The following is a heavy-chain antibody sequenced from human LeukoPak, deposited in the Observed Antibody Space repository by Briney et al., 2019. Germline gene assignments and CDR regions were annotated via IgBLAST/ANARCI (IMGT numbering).Heavy chain of an antibody. D-gene: IGHD5-18*01. J-gene: IGHJ4*02. Sequence: GGSLRLSCAASGFTFGTYWMSWVRQAPGKGLEWVTRLHADGVEQNYVDSVTGRFTMSRDNAKNSLDLQMNSLRVKDTAVYYCARGGYSLDYLGQGTLVAVSS. V-gene: IGHV3-7*01. CDR3: ARGGYSLDY. CDR2: LHADGVEQ. CDR1: GFTFGTYW.